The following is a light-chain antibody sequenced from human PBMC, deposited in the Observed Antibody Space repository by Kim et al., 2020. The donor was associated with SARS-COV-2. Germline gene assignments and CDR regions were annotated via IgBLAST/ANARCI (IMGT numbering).Light chain of an antibody. V-gene: IGKV3-15*01. CDR2: DAT. CDR1: QSVSIN. CDR3: QQYNSWPPWT. J-gene: IGKJ1*01. Sequence: SPGERATLSCRASQSVSINLAWYQQKPGQAPRLLIYDATTRATGIPARFTGSGSGTEFTLTISSLQSEDVAVYYCQQYNSWPPWTFGQGTKVDIK.